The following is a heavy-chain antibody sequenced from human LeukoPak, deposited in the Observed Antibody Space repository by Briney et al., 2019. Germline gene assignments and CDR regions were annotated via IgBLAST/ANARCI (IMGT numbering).Heavy chain of an antibody. V-gene: IGHV3-48*01. Sequence: GGSLRLSCAASGFTFSGYSMNWVRQAPGRGLEWLSYISSGSRTLYYADSVKGRFTISRDNAQNSLFFQMNSLRVDDTAVYYCARESITGDRDFDYWGQGTLITVSS. CDR3: ARESITGDRDFDY. CDR1: GFTFSGYS. J-gene: IGHJ4*02. D-gene: IGHD7-27*01. CDR2: ISSGSRTL.